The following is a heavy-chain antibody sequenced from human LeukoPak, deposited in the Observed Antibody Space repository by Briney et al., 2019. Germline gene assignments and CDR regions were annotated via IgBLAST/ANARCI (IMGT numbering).Heavy chain of an antibody. Sequence: GGSLRLSCAASGFTFSSYSVNWVRQAPGKGLEWVSSISRSSSYIYYADSVKGRFTISRDNAKNSLYLQMNSLRAEDTAVYYCARGGGFWWNDRNYYYYYMDVWGKGTTVTISS. CDR1: GFTFSSYS. J-gene: IGHJ6*03. D-gene: IGHD1-1*01. CDR3: ARGGGFWWNDRNYYYYYMDV. V-gene: IGHV3-21*01. CDR2: ISRSSSYI.